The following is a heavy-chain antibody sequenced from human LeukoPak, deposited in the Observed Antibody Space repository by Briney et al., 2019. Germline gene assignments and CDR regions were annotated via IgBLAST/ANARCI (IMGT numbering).Heavy chain of an antibody. J-gene: IGHJ3*02. V-gene: IGHV4-59*01. CDR3: ARARYVNSFYAFDI. Sequence: SETLSLTCTVSGGSISSYYWSWIRLPPGKGLEWIGYLSKSGNTNYSPSLKSRVTIFGDTSKNQFFLKLSSVTAADTAVYYCARARYVNSFYAFDIWGQGTLATVSS. CDR1: GGSISSYY. CDR2: LSKSGNT. D-gene: IGHD3-9*01.